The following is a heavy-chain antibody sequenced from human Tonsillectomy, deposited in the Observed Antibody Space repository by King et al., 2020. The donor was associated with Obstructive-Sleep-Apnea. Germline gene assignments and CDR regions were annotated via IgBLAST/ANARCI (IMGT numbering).Heavy chain of an antibody. CDR3: AKLVGSTGVDY. Sequence: VQLVESGGGLVQPGGSLRLSCAASGFTFNSYAMSWVRQAPGKGLAWVSTISGIGYITYYADSVRGRFTISRENTKKTLSLQMNSLRTEDTAIYYCAKLVGSTGVDYWGQGTLVAVSS. D-gene: IGHD2-8*02. V-gene: IGHV3-23*04. CDR2: ISGIGYIT. CDR1: GFTFNSYA. J-gene: IGHJ4*02.